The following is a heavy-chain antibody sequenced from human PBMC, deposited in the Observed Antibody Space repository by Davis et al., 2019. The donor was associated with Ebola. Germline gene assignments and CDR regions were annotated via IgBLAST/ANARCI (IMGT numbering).Heavy chain of an antibody. J-gene: IGHJ4*02. V-gene: IGHV3-73*01. CDR1: GFTFSGSA. D-gene: IGHD6-13*01. CDR3: TRFAAADYFDY. Sequence: PGGSLRLSCAASGFTFSGSAMHWVRQASGKGLEWVGRIRSKANSYATAYAASVKGRFTISRDDSKNTAYLQINSLKAEDTAVYYCTRFAAADYFDYWGQGTLVTVSS. CDR2: IRSKANSYAT.